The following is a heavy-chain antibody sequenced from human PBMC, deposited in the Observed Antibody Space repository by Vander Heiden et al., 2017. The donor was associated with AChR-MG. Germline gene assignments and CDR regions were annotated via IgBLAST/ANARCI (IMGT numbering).Heavy chain of an antibody. CDR2: IKSNSDGGIT. D-gene: IGHD1-7*01. V-gene: IGHV3-15*01. J-gene: IGHJ5*02. CDR3: TTLSLWNYVLET. CDR1: VFTFKDAW. Sequence: DVPLVESGGGLVKPGGSLSLSCAVSVFTFKDAWMTWVRQAPGKGLEWIGRIKSNSDGGITDHAAPVKGRFTISRDDSKNTLYLQMDSLKTEDTGVYYCTTLSLWNYVLETWVQGSLVTVSS.